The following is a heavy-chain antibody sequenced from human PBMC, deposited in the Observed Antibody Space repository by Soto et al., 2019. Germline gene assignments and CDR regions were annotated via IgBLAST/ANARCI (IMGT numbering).Heavy chain of an antibody. CDR1: GSAISSYY. J-gene: IGHJ4*02. V-gene: IGHV4-4*07. CDR3: ARDDTISGLGFDY. D-gene: IGHD3-3*01. Sequence: XETLSLTCTVSGSAISSYYWSCIRQPAGKGLEWIGRIYTSGSTNYNPSLKSRVTMSVDTSKNQFSLKLSSVTAADTAVYYCARDDTISGLGFDYWGQGTLVTVSS. CDR2: IYTSGST.